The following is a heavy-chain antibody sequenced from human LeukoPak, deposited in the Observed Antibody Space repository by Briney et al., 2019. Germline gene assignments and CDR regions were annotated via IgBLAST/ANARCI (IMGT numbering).Heavy chain of an antibody. CDR1: GGSISSSSYY. Sequence: SETLSLTCTVSGGSISSSSYYWGWIRQPPGKGLEWIGSIYYSGSTYYNPSLKSRVTISVDTSKNQFSLKLSSVTAADTAVYYCARHYVTAVAGTDAFDIWGQGQWSPSLQ. D-gene: IGHD6-19*01. CDR3: ARHYVTAVAGTDAFDI. CDR2: IYYSGST. J-gene: IGHJ3*02. V-gene: IGHV4-39*01.